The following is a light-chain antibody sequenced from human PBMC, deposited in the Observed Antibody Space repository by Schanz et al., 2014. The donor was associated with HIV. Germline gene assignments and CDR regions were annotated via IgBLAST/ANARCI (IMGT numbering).Light chain of an antibody. CDR2: GNT. CDR1: SSNFGAGSD. CDR3: QSFDSSLSAVV. V-gene: IGLV1-40*01. Sequence: QSVLTQPPSVSGAPGQTVTISCTGSSSNFGAGSDVHWYRHLPGTAPELLIYGNTNRPSGVPDRFSGSKSGTSASLDITGLQAEDEGDYFCQSFDSSLSAVVFGGGTKLTVL. J-gene: IGLJ2*01.